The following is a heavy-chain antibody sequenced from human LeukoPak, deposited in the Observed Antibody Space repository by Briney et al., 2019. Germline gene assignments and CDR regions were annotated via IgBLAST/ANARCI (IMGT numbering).Heavy chain of an antibody. CDR1: GFTFSSYS. J-gene: IGHJ6*02. CDR3: ARGFYGMDV. Sequence: GGSLRLSCAASGFTFSSYSMNWVRQAPGRGLEWVSYISGSSRPIYYADSVKGRFTISRDNAKNSLYLQMNSLRAEDTAVYYCARGFYGMDVWGQGTTVTVSS. V-gene: IGHV3-48*01. CDR2: ISGSSRPI.